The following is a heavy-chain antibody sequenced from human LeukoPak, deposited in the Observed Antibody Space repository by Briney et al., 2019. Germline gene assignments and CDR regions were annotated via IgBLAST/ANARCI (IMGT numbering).Heavy chain of an antibody. J-gene: IGHJ6*03. V-gene: IGHV4-34*01. CDR3: ARLTGTDYYYYYMDV. CDR2: INHSGST. D-gene: IGHD1-20*01. CDR1: GFTFSSYA. Sequence: GSLRLSCAASGFTFSSYAMSWVRQAPGKGLGWIGEINHSGSTNYNPSLKSRVTISVDTSKNQFSLKLSSVTAADTAVYYCARLTGTDYYYYYMDVWGKGTTVTVSS.